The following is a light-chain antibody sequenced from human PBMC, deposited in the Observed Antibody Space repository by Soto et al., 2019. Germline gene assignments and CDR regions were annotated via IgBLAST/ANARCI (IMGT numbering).Light chain of an antibody. CDR2: GAS. J-gene: IGKJ1*01. CDR3: QQYGSSPWT. Sequence: EIVLTQSPGTLSLSPGERVTLSCRASQSVSSSYLAWYQQKPGQAPRLLIYGASSRATGIPDRFSGSGSGTDFTLTISRLEPEDFAVYYCQQYGSSPWTFGHGTKVDIK. V-gene: IGKV3-20*01. CDR1: QSVSSSY.